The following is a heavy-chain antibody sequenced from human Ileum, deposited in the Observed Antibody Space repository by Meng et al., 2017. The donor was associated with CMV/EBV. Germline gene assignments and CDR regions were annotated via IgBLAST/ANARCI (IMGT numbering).Heavy chain of an antibody. J-gene: IGHJ4*02. CDR2: IHPSGNGA. D-gene: IGHD2-15*01. CDR3: AQGTNDPHCSGGICYSGGH. Sequence: TFSSYGMNCVRQIPGKGLEWVSAIHPSGNGASADSVKGRFTISRDNSKNTLSLQMNNLRAEDTAVYYCAQGTNDPHCSGGICYSGGHWGQGTLVTVSS. CDR1: TFSSYG. V-gene: IGHV3-23*05.